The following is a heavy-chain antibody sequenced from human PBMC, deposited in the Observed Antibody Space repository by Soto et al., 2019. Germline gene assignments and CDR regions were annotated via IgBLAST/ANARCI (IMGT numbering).Heavy chain of an antibody. CDR1: GFTFSSYA. CDR3: AKDSWRIAVAGTEV. J-gene: IGHJ4*02. D-gene: IGHD6-19*01. CDR2: ISGSGGST. Sequence: GSLRLSCAASGFTFSSYAMSWFRQAPGKGLEWVSAISGSGGSTYYADSVKGRSTIPRDNSKNTLYLQMNSLRAEDTAVYYCAKDSWRIAVAGTEVWGQGTMVNVSS. V-gene: IGHV3-23*01.